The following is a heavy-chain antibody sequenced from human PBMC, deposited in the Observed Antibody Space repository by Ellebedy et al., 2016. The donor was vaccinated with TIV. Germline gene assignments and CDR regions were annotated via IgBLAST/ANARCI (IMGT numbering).Heavy chain of an antibody. CDR3: ARIHQYYYDTSSVGPRYFDY. CDR1: GVSVNNYY. Sequence: MPSETLSLTCSVSGVSVNNYYWGWIRQPPGKGLEWIAHIYYRGNTDYNPSLMSRVTMSVDTSRNQFSLRLTSVTAADTAVYYCARIHQYYYDTSSVGPRYFDYWGRGTLVTVSS. D-gene: IGHD3-22*01. CDR2: IYYRGNT. V-gene: IGHV4-59*02. J-gene: IGHJ4*02.